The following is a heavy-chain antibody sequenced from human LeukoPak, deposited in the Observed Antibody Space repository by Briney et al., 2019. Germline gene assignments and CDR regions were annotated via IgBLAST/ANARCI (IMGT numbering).Heavy chain of an antibody. CDR1: GGSISSGDYY. Sequence: SETLSLTCTVSGGSISSGDYYWGWIRQPPGKGLEWIGYIYYSGSTYYNPSLKSRVTISVDTSKSQFSLMLSSVTAADTAVYYCAREYSSSDYFDYWGQGTLVTVSS. V-gene: IGHV4-30-4*08. J-gene: IGHJ4*02. D-gene: IGHD6-6*01. CDR3: AREYSSSDYFDY. CDR2: IYYSGST.